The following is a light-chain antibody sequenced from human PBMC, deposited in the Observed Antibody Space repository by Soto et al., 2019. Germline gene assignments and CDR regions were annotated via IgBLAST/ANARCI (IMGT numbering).Light chain of an antibody. CDR3: QQYHNWPPQYT. CDR2: CES. V-gene: IGKV3-15*01. Sequence: EIVMTQSPASLSVSPGDGATLSCRASQSVASNVAWYQQKPGQGPRLLIHCESTRAVGVPARFSGSGSGTDFTLTINSLQSEDFAVYYCQQYHNWPPQYTFGQGTKLQIK. J-gene: IGKJ2*01. CDR1: QSVASN.